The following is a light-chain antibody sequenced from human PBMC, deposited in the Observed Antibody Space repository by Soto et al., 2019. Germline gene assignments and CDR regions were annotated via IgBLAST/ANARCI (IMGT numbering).Light chain of an antibody. CDR1: SSNIGAGYD. V-gene: IGLV1-40*01. J-gene: IGLJ2*01. CDR2: GNS. Sequence: QAVVTQPPSVSGAPGQRVTISCTGSSSNIGAGYDVHWYQQLPGTAPKLLIYGNSNRPSGVPDRFSGSKSGTSASLAITGLQAEDEADYYGQSYDSSLSGVVFGGGTKPTAL. CDR3: QSYDSSLSGVV.